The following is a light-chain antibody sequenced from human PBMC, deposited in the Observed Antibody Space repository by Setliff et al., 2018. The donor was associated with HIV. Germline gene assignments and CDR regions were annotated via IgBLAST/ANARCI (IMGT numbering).Light chain of an antibody. Sequence: QSVLTQPASVSGSTGQSITISCTGISSDVGGYYSVSWYQQHPGKAAKLMIYAVINRPSGVSNRFSGSRSGNTSSLTISGLQVEDEADYYCSSYTTSSTLYVFGPGTKVTVL. CDR1: SSDVGGYYS. CDR3: SSYTTSSTLYV. J-gene: IGLJ1*01. V-gene: IGLV2-14*03. CDR2: AVI.